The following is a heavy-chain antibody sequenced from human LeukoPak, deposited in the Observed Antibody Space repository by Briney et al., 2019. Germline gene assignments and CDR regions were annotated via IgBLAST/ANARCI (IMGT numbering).Heavy chain of an antibody. V-gene: IGHV1-46*01. J-gene: IGHJ4*02. D-gene: IGHD3-10*02. CDR2: INPSGGST. Sequence: ASVKVSCKASGYTFTSYGISWVRQAPGQGLEWMGIINPSGGSTSYAQKFQGRVTMTRDTSTSTVYMELSSLRSEDTAVYYCARGPYVDFDYWGQGTLVTVSS. CDR3: ARGPYVDFDY. CDR1: GYTFTSYG.